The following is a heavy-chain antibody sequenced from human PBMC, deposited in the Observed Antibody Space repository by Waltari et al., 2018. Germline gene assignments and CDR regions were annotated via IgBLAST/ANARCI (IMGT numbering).Heavy chain of an antibody. D-gene: IGHD3-22*01. Sequence: QLQLQESGPGLVKPSETLSLTCAVSGYSISSGYYWGWIRQPPGKGLEWIGSIYYSGSTYYTPSLKSRVTISVDTSKNQFSLKLSSVTAADTAVYYCARRVRYYDSSGYWDYWGQGTLVTVSS. CDR2: IYYSGST. J-gene: IGHJ4*02. CDR1: GYSISSGYY. CDR3: ARRVRYYDSSGYWDY. V-gene: IGHV4-38-2*01.